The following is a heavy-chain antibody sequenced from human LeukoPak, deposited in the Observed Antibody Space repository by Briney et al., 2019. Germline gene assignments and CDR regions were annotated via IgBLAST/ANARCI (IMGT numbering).Heavy chain of an antibody. CDR1: GGSISSSNW. J-gene: IGHJ4*02. D-gene: IGHD1-26*01. CDR2: IYHSGST. Sequence: SETLSLTCAVSGGSISSSNWWSWVRQPPGKGLEWIGEIYHSGSTNYNPSLKSRVTMSVDTSKNQFSLKLSSVTAADTAVYYCARDMGEWYFDYWGQGTLVTVSS. V-gene: IGHV4-4*02. CDR3: ARDMGEWYFDY.